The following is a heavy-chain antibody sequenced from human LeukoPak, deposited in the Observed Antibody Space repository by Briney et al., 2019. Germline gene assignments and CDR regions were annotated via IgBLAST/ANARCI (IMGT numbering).Heavy chain of an antibody. V-gene: IGHV3-7*01. D-gene: IGHD6-6*01. CDR2: IKVDASEK. CDR3: ATSSYSSSSS. CDR1: GLTFTNYW. J-gene: IGHJ5*02. Sequence: GGSLRLSCTASGLTFTNYWMIWVRQAPGQGLEWVANIKVDASEKYYAGSVEGRFTISRDNAKNSLFLQMNSLRAEDTGVYYCATSSYSSSSSWGQGTLVTVSS.